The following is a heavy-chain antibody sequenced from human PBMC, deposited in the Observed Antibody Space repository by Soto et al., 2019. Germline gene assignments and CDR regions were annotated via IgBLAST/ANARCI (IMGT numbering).Heavy chain of an antibody. CDR3: ARDRRHYDILTGYSSRLFDY. CDR2: ISAYNGNT. Sequence: GASVKVSCKASGYTFTSYGISWVRQAPGQGLEWMGWISAYNGNTNYAQKLQGRVTMTTDTSTSTAYMELRSLRSDDTAVYYCARDRRHYDILTGYSSRLFDYWGQGTLVTVSS. V-gene: IGHV1-18*01. CDR1: GYTFTSYG. J-gene: IGHJ4*02. D-gene: IGHD3-9*01.